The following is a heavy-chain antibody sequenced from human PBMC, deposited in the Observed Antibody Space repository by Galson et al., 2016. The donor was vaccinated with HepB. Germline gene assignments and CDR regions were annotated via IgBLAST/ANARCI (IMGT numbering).Heavy chain of an antibody. Sequence: SLRLSCAASGFTFSNYAMNWVRQAPGKGLEWVSSITDSSSSTYIADSVGGRFTISRDNSKNTLYLQMNSLRAEDTAIYYCAKAPLRSCSGVRCYSFHIWGQGTMVIVSS. D-gene: IGHD2-15*01. CDR2: ITDSSSST. CDR3: AKAPLRSCSGVRCYSFHI. J-gene: IGHJ3*02. V-gene: IGHV3-23*01. CDR1: GFTFSNYA.